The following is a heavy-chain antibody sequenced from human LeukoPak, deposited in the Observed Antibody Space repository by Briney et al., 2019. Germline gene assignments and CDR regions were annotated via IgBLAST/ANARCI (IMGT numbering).Heavy chain of an antibody. CDR1: GFTFSSYA. Sequence: GGSLRLSCAASGFTFSSYAVHWVRQVPGKGLEWVAVISFDGSNKYYADSVKGRFTISRDNSKNTLCLQMNSLRAEDTAVYYCARDLDAVAGTSYGMDVWGQGTTVTVSS. V-gene: IGHV3-30-3*01. CDR3: ARDLDAVAGTSYGMDV. CDR2: ISFDGSNK. D-gene: IGHD6-19*01. J-gene: IGHJ6*02.